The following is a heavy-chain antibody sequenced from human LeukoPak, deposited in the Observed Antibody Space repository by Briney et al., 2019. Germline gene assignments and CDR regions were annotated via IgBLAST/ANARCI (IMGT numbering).Heavy chain of an antibody. CDR1: GFTFSSDA. V-gene: IGHV3-23*01. D-gene: IGHD3-10*01. CDR2: ISGSGGST. J-gene: IGHJ4*02. CDR3: AKDLKGYYGSGSYPH. Sequence: QAGGSLRLSCTASGFTFSSDAMSGVRQAPGKGLEWVSAISGSGGSTFYTDSVKGRFTISRDNSKNTLYLQMNSLRAEDTAVYYCAKDLKGYYGSGSYPHWGQGTLVTVSS.